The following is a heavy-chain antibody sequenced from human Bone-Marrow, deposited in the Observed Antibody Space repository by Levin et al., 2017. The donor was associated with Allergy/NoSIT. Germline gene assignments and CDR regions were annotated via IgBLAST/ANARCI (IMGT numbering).Heavy chain of an antibody. D-gene: IGHD1-26*01. J-gene: IGHJ6*02. CDR2: IYTSGST. V-gene: IGHV4-4*07. CDR3: ARSSIVGATDYYYGMDG. CDR1: GGSISSYY. Sequence: SQTLSLTCTVSGGSISSYYWSWIRQPAGKGLEWIGRIYTSGSTNYNPSLKSRVTMSVDTSKNQFSLKLSSVTAADTAVYYCARSSIVGATDYYYGMDGWGQGTTVTVSS.